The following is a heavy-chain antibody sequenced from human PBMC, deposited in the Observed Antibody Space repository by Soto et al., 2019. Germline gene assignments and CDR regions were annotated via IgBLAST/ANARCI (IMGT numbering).Heavy chain of an antibody. CDR1: GFSLSTSGMC. Sequence: SGPTLVNPTQTLTLTCTFSGFSLSTSGMCVSWIRQPPGKALEWLARIDWDDDKYYSTSLKTRLTISKDTSKNQVVLTMTNMDPVDTATYYCARIRFFGGSTDYYYYMDVWGKGTTVTVSS. V-gene: IGHV2-70*11. J-gene: IGHJ6*03. CDR3: ARIRFFGGSTDYYYYMDV. D-gene: IGHD3-3*01. CDR2: IDWDDDK.